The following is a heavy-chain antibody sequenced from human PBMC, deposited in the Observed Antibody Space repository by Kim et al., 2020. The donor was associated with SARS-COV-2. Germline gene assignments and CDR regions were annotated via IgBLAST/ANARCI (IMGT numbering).Heavy chain of an antibody. CDR3: AREANSFDY. Sequence: ASVKVSCKASGDTFSNHHVHWVRQAPGQGLKGLGMIKGEGGTIYPQQFQVRVTVTRDTSTSTSYMELNSLRSEDTAFYYCAREANSFDYWGQGTLVAVSS. CDR1: GDTFSNHH. CDR2: IKGEGGT. V-gene: IGHV1-46*01. J-gene: IGHJ4*02.